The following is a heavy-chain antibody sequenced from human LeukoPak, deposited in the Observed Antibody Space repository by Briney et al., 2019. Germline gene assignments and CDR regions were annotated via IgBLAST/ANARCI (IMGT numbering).Heavy chain of an antibody. D-gene: IGHD3-22*01. CDR2: IYHSGST. CDR1: GGSISSGGYS. CDR3: AREGDSSGYFDY. V-gene: IGHV4-30-2*01. Sequence: PSQTLSLTCAVSGGSISSGGYSWSWIRQPPGKGLEWIGYIYHSGSTNYNPSLKSRVTISVDTSKNQFSLKLSSVTAADTAVYYCAREGDSSGYFDYWGQGTLVTVSS. J-gene: IGHJ4*02.